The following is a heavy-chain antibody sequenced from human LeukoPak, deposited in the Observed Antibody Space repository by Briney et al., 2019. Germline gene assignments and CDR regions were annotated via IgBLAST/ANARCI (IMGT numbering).Heavy chain of an antibody. CDR1: GYTFTGYY. J-gene: IGHJ4*02. CDR2: INPSSGGT. CDR3: ARDVDIVARYDY. Sequence: ASVKVPCKASGYTFTGYYMHWVRQAPGQGLEWMGWINPSSGGTNYAQKFQGRVTMTRDTSISTAYMDLSSLRSDDTAVYYCARDVDIVARYDYWGQGTLVTVSS. D-gene: IGHD5-12*01. V-gene: IGHV1-2*02.